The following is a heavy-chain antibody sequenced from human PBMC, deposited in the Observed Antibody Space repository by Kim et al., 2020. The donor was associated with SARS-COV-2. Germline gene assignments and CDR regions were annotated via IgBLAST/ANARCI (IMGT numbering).Heavy chain of an antibody. J-gene: IGHJ4*02. CDR3: VNSGSYYGYRGVFDY. CDR1: GFTFSNEW. Sequence: GGSLRLSCAASGFTFSNEWMSWVRQAPGKGLEWVGNIKTKADGGTTDYAAPVKGRFAISRDDSKYTLSLHMNSLKIEDTAVYYCVNSGSYYGYRGVFDYWGRGTLVTGSA. D-gene: IGHD1-26*01. V-gene: IGHV3-15*01. CDR2: IKTKADGGTT.